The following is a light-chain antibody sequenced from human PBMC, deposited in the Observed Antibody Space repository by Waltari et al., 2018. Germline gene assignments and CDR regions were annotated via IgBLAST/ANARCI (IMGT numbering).Light chain of an antibody. CDR2: YDT. V-gene: IGLV3-21*04. Sequence: SYVLTQAPSVSVAPAETARVTCGGQASGPQSVHWYQQKPGQAPVVVIYYDTDRPSGIPERFSGSNSGNTATLTISTVAVGEEAVYYCQLWDSYDDRPVFGGGTHLTVL. CDR3: QLWDSYDDRPV. CDR1: ASGPQS. J-gene: IGLJ2*01.